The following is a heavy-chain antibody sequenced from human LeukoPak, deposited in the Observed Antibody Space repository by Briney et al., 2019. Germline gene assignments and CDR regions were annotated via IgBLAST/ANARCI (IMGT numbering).Heavy chain of an antibody. CDR3: AKDDGLLWFGELLNYFDY. D-gene: IGHD3-10*01. CDR1: GFTFSSYA. CDR2: ISGSGGST. V-gene: IGHV3-23*01. Sequence: GGSLRLSCAASGFTFSSYAMSWVRQAPGKGLEWVSAISGSGGSTYYADSVKGRFTISRDNSKNTLYLQMNSLRAEDTAVYYCAKDDGLLWFGELLNYFDYWGQGTLVTVSS. J-gene: IGHJ4*02.